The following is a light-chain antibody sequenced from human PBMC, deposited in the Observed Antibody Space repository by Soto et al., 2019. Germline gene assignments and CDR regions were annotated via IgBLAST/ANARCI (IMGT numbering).Light chain of an antibody. CDR3: QSADSSGTYQVV. V-gene: IGLV3-25*03. CDR2: KDS. J-gene: IGLJ2*01. Sequence: SYELTQPPSVSVSPGQTARITCSGDALPKQYAYWYQQKPGQAPALVIYKDSERPSGIPERFSGSSSGTTVTLTISGVQAEDEADYYCQSADSSGTYQVVFGGGTQLTVL. CDR1: ALPKQY.